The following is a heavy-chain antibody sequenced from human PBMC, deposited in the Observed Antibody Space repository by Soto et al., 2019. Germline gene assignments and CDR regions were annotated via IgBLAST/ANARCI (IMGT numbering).Heavy chain of an antibody. V-gene: IGHV4-59*08. CDR1: GGSISTYY. Sequence: QVQLQESGPGLVKTSETLSLTCSISGGSISTYYWSWIRQPPGKGPEWIAYTYYSGETKYTTSLKSRVTISQETSESQFTLAMTSVTASDTAVYYCEKHMWRKDVVPSAAFVIWGQGTMVTVPS. CDR3: EKHMWRKDVVPSAAFVI. D-gene: IGHD2-15*01. CDR2: TYYSGET. J-gene: IGHJ3*02.